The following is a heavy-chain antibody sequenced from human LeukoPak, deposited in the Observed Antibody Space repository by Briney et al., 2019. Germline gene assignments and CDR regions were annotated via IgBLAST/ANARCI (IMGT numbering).Heavy chain of an antibody. CDR3: ARDRGGSSGWYEGWFDP. D-gene: IGHD6-19*01. V-gene: IGHV3-21*01. J-gene: IGHJ5*02. Sequence: SVKGRFTISRDNAKNSLYLQMNSLRAEDTAVYYCARDRGGSSGWYEGWFDPWGQGTLVTVSS.